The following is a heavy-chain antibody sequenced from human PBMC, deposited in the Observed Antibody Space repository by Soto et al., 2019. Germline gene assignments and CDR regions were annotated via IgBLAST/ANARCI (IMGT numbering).Heavy chain of an antibody. CDR3: TTYDYSNSYFYYMDV. J-gene: IGHJ6*03. CDR2: IKSKTDGGTT. V-gene: IGHV3-15*01. D-gene: IGHD4-4*01. CDR1: GFTFSNAW. Sequence: GGSLRLSCAASGFTFSNAWMSWVRQAPGKGLEWVGRIKSKTDGGTTDYAAPVKGRFTISRDDSKTTLYLQMNSLKAEDTAVYYCTTYDYSNSYFYYMDVWGKGTTVTVSS.